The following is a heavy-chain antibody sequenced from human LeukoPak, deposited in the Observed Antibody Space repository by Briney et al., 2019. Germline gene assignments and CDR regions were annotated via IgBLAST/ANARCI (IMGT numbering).Heavy chain of an antibody. V-gene: IGHV4-59*01. Sequence: SETLSLTCTVSGGSISSYYWSWIRQPLGKGLEWIGYIYYSGSTNYNPSLKSRVTISVDTSKNQFSLKLSSVTAADTAVYYCGGAYYYYYGMDVWGQGTTVTVSS. CDR3: GGAYYYYYGMDV. CDR1: GGSISSYY. CDR2: IYYSGST. J-gene: IGHJ6*02. D-gene: IGHD2-15*01.